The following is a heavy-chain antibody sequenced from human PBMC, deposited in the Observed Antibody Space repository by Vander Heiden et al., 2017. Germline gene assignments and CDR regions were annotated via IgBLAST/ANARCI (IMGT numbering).Heavy chain of an antibody. J-gene: IGHJ6*02. CDR2: VSADGGTT. D-gene: IGHD5-12*01. CDR3: ASGSYYGMDV. Sequence: EAQLLESGGDIVQPGGSLSLSCAASGLTFSSFVMSWVRQAPGKGLGWVSSVSADGGTTYYADSVKGRFTISRDNSKNRLYLDVNSLGAEDTAVYFAASGSYYGMDVWGRGTTVSVSS. CDR1: GLTFSSFV. V-gene: IGHV3-23*01.